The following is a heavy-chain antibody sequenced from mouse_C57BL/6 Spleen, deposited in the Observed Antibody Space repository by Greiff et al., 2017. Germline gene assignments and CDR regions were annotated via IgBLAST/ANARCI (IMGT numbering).Heavy chain of an antibody. CDR3: ARRYGSIYFDY. Sequence: EVKLMESGGGLVKPGGSLKLSCAASGFTFSSYTMSWVRQTPEKRLEWVATISGGGGNTYYPDSVTGRFTISRDNAENALYRHMSSLRSEDTALYYCARRYGSIYFDYWGQGTTLTVSS. J-gene: IGHJ2*01. CDR2: ISGGGGNT. D-gene: IGHD1-1*01. V-gene: IGHV5-9*01. CDR1: GFTFSSYT.